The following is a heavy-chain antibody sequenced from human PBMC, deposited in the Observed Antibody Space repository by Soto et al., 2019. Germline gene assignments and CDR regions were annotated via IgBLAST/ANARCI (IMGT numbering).Heavy chain of an antibody. J-gene: IGHJ4*02. V-gene: IGHV4-39*01. Sequence: PSETLSLTCVVSGDSVSSTHCWTWVRQPPGKGLEWIGSIYYSGTTYYNPSLKSRVTISVDRSKNQFSLKLNSVTAADTAVYYCARHFSVDYFDYWGQGALVTVSS. CDR1: GDSVSSTHC. CDR2: IYYSGTT. CDR3: ARHFSVDYFDY.